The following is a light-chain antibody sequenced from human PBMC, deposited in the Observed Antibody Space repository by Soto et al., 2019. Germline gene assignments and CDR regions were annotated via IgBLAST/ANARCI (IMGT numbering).Light chain of an antibody. V-gene: IGKV1-39*01. CDR1: QDIRKY. Sequence: IQMTQSPSSLSASVGDRVTITCQATQDIRKYLNWYQQKPGKAPKLLTYDASSLETGVPSRFSGSGSGTDFTLSINSLQPEDFATYYCQQTYSTPLTFGGGTKVDIK. CDR2: DAS. J-gene: IGKJ4*01. CDR3: QQTYSTPLT.